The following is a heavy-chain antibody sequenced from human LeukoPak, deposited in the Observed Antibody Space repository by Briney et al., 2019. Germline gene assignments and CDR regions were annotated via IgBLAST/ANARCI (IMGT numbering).Heavy chain of an antibody. V-gene: IGHV3-21*01. CDR1: GFTFSSYW. CDR2: ISSSSSYI. D-gene: IGHD3-3*01. J-gene: IGHJ4*02. CDR3: ARAQRIRIFGVVIASYFDY. Sequence: GGSLRLSCAASGFTFSSYWMSWVRQAPGKGLEWVSSISSSSSYIYYADSVKGRFTISRDNAKNSLYLQMNSLRAEDTAVYYRARAQRIRIFGVVIASYFDYWGQGTLVTVSS.